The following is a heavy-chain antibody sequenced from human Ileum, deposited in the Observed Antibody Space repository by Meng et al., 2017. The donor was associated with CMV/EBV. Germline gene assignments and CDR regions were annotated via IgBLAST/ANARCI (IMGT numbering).Heavy chain of an antibody. V-gene: IGHV3-21*01. CDR2: ISSGNTYG. J-gene: IGHJ4*02. Sequence: GGSLRLSCVASGFNFGTYGMNWVRQAPGKGLERVSSISSGNTYGHHADSVKGRFTISRDNAKNSLYLKMNSLRGEDTGVYYCARDRSRGTSVDFGDWGQGTLVTVSS. D-gene: IGHD3/OR15-3a*01. CDR3: ARDRSRGTSVDFGD. CDR1: GFNFGTYG.